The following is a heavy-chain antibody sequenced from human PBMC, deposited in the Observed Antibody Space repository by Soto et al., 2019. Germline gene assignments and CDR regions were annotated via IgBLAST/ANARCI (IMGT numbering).Heavy chain of an antibody. V-gene: IGHV4-59*02. Sequence: PSDNLSLTCNVSGGSVTNYYWTWIRQSPEKGLEWIAYIYYNCNINYNPSLKSRVTISIDTSMNQFSLTLKSVSAADTAVYYCATWRNWFDPWAQGVPVTV. J-gene: IGHJ5*02. CDR1: GGSVTNYY. CDR3: ATWRNWFDP. CDR2: IYYNCNI.